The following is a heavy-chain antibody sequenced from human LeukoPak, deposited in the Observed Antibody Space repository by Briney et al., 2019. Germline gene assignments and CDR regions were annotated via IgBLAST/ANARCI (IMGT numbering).Heavy chain of an antibody. V-gene: IGHV1-18*01. Sequence: ASVKVSCKASGGTSSNYAISWLRQAPGQGLEWMGWTSPYNGNTRYAQKFQDRVTMTADTSTSTAYMELRSLRSDDTAVYYCARRIVAAGTFDPWGQGTLVTVSS. CDR3: ARRIVAAGTFDP. J-gene: IGHJ5*02. CDR2: TSPYNGNT. D-gene: IGHD6-13*01. CDR1: GGTSSNYA.